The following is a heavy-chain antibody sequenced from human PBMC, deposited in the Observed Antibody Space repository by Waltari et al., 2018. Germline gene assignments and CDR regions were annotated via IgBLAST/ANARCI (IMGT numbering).Heavy chain of an antibody. CDR3: ARRGYYYDSSGPDAFDI. Sequence: EVQLVQSGAEVKKPGESLKISCKGSGYSFTSYWIGWVRQMPGKGLEWMGNIYPGDSDTRYSPSFQGQVTISADKSSSTAYLQWSSLKASDTAMYYCARRGYYYDSSGPDAFDIWGQGTMVTVSS. CDR1: GYSFTSYW. CDR2: IYPGDSDT. V-gene: IGHV5-51*01. J-gene: IGHJ3*02. D-gene: IGHD3-22*01.